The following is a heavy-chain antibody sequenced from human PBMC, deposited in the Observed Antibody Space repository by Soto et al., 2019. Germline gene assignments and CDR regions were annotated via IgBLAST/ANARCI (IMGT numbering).Heavy chain of an antibody. V-gene: IGHV4-59*01. Sequence: QVQLQESGPGLVKPSETLSLTCTVSGGSISSYYWSWIRQPPGKGLEWIGYIYYSGSTNYNPSLKSRVTISVDTSKNQFSLKPSSVTAADTAVYYCARGYSGYAFYWYFDLWGRGTLVTVSS. J-gene: IGHJ2*01. CDR3: ARGYSGYAFYWYFDL. CDR2: IYYSGST. CDR1: GGSISSYY. D-gene: IGHD5-12*01.